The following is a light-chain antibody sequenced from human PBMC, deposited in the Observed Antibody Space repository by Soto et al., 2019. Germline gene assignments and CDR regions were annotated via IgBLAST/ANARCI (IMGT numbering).Light chain of an antibody. J-gene: IGLJ2*01. V-gene: IGLV2-8*01. Sequence: QSALTQPPSASGSLGQSVTISCTGTSSDVGDYNYVSWFQQHPHNAPKLIIFEVTKRPSGVPDRFSGSKSGNTASLTVSGLQADDEANYYCSSYAGLGNVTFGRGTQLTVL. CDR2: EVT. CDR3: SSYAGLGNVT. CDR1: SSDVGDYNY.